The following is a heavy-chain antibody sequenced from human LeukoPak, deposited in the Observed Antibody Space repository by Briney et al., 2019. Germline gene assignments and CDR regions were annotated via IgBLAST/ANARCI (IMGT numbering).Heavy chain of an antibody. CDR2: IYWDDDK. CDR1: GFSLSASGVG. CDR3: AHSTLLSTVVTPFGY. D-gene: IGHD4-23*01. J-gene: IGHJ4*02. Sequence: SGPTLVNPTQTLTLTCTFSGFSLSASGVGVAWIRQPPGQALEWLALIYWDDDKRYSPSLKSRLTITKDTSKNQVVLTMTNMDPVDTATYYCAHSTLLSTVVTPFGYWGQGTLVTVSS. V-gene: IGHV2-5*02.